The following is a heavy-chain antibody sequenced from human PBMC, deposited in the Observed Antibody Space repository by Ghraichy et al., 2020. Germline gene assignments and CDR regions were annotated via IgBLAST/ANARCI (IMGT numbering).Heavy chain of an antibody. CDR2: ISGSGEST. D-gene: IGHD3-10*01. Sequence: GGSLRLSCAASGFTFTNHAMSWVRQSPGKGLEWVSVISGSGESTYYADSVKGRFTISRDNSKNTLFLQMSSLRAEDTAVYYCAKEPDGRYTYGWFRYGMDVWGQGTTVTVSS. V-gene: IGHV3-23*01. CDR3: AKEPDGRYTYGWFRYGMDV. CDR1: GFTFTNHA. J-gene: IGHJ6*02.